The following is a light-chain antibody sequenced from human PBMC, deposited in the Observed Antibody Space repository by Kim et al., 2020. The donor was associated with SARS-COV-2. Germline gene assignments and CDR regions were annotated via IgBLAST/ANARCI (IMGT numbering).Light chain of an antibody. CDR2: QDS. Sequence: SYELTPPPSVSVSPGQTASITCSGDKLGDKYACWYQQKPGQSPVLVIYQDSKRPSGIPERFSGSNSGNTATLTISGTQAMDEADYYCQAWDISTVVFGGGTQLTVL. J-gene: IGLJ2*01. CDR1: KLGDKY. CDR3: QAWDISTVV. V-gene: IGLV3-1*01.